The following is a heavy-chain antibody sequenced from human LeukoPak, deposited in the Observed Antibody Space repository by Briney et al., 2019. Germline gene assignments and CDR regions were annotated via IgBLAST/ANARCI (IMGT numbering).Heavy chain of an antibody. Sequence: ASVKVSCKASGYTFASHYMHWVRQAPGKGLEWMGIINPSGGSTTYAQKFQGRVTMTRDTSTSTVYMELSSLRSEDTAVYYCGRVNCGGDCQSWYFDLWGRGTLVTVSS. CDR1: GYTFASHY. V-gene: IGHV1-46*01. J-gene: IGHJ2*01. CDR3: GRVNCGGDCQSWYFDL. CDR2: INPSGGST. D-gene: IGHD2-21*02.